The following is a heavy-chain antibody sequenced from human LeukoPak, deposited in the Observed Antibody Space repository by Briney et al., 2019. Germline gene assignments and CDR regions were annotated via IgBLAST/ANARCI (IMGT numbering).Heavy chain of an antibody. CDR3: ARDHEWLVDAFDI. V-gene: IGHV1-2*02. CDR1: GYTFTGYY. Sequence: VASVKVSCKASGYTFTGYYMHWVRQAPGQGLEWMGWINPNSGGTNYAQKFQGRVTMTRDTSISTAYMELSRLRSDDTAVYYCARDHEWLVDAFDIWGQGTMVTVSS. CDR2: INPNSGGT. D-gene: IGHD6-19*01. J-gene: IGHJ3*02.